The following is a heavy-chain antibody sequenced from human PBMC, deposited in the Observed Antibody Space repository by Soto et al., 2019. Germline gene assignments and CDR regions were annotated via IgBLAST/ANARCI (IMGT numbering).Heavy chain of an antibody. D-gene: IGHD3-10*01. V-gene: IGHV4-34*01. CDR1: VGSFSGYY. CDR3: ARGRSPYYYGSGSASLWFDP. Sequence: PSETLSLTCAVYVGSFSGYYWSCIRQPPGKGLEWIGEINHSGSTNYNPSLKSRVTISVDTSKNQFSLKLSSVTAADTAVYYCARGRSPYYYGSGSASLWFDPWGQGNLVTVSS. J-gene: IGHJ5*02. CDR2: INHSGST.